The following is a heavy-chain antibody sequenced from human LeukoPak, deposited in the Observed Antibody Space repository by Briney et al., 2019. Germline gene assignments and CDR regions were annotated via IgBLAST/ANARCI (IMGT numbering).Heavy chain of an antibody. CDR3: ARDPPQPYRDC. Sequence: GGSLRLSCAASGFTFSSYGMNWVRQAPGKGLEWVSSISSSNNYIYYADSVKGRFTISRDNAKNSLYLQMNSLRAEDTAVYYCARDPPQPYRDCRVQGTLVTVSS. V-gene: IGHV3-21*01. CDR2: ISSSNNYI. J-gene: IGHJ4*02. CDR1: GFTFSSYG. D-gene: IGHD1-14*01.